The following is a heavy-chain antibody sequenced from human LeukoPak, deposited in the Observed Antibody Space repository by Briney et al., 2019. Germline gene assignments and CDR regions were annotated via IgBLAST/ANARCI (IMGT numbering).Heavy chain of an antibody. V-gene: IGHV3-66*01. CDR3: ARGRPAAGTFDI. CDR2: IYSGGST. Sequence: GGSLRLPCAASGFTVNSNYLSWVRQAPGKGLEWVSVIYSGGSTYYADSVKGRFTISRDNSKNTLSLQMNSLRAEDTAVYYCARGRPAAGTFDIWGQGTMVTVSS. D-gene: IGHD6-13*01. J-gene: IGHJ3*02. CDR1: GFTVNSNY.